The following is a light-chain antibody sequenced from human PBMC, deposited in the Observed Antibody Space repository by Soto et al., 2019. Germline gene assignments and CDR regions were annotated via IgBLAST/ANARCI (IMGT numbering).Light chain of an antibody. CDR1: SSNIGAGYD. J-gene: IGLJ2*01. V-gene: IGLV1-40*01. CDR3: QSYDSRLSGYVV. Sequence: QSVLTQPPSVSGAPGQRVTISCTGSSSNIGAGYDVHWYQQLPGTAPKLLIYGNSNRPSGVPDRFSGSKSGTSASLAITGRQAEHEYDYYCQSYDSRLSGYVVFGGGPKVTVL. CDR2: GNS.